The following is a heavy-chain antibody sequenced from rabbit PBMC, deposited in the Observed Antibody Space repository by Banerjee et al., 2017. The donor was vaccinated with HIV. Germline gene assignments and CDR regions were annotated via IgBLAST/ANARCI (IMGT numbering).Heavy chain of an antibody. CDR3: ARDGGGYWDYSRLDL. Sequence: QSLEESGGDLVKPGASLTLTCTASGFSFSSSYYMCWVRQAPGKGLEWIACIYAGSSGSTYYASWAKGRFTISKTSSTTVTLQMTSLTAADTATYFCARDGGGYWDYSRLDLWGPGTLVTVS. CDR2: IYAGSSGST. D-gene: IGHD1-1*01. V-gene: IGHV1S40*01. CDR1: GFSFSSSYY. J-gene: IGHJ3*01.